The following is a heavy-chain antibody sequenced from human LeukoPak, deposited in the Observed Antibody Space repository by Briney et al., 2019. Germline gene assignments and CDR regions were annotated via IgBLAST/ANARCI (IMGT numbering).Heavy chain of an antibody. D-gene: IGHD6-6*01. CDR1: GFTFRSYS. CDR2: ISSSSSYI. CDR3: ARDSAEDSSSSRFDP. Sequence: GGSLRLSCAASGFTFRSYSMNWVRQAPGKGLEGVSSISSSSSYIYYADSVKGRFTISRDNAKNSLYLQMNSLRAEDTAVYYCARDSAEDSSSSRFDPWGQGTLVTVSS. J-gene: IGHJ5*02. V-gene: IGHV3-21*01.